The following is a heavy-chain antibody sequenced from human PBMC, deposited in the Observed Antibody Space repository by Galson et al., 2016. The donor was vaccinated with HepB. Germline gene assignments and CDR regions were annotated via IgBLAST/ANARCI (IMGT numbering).Heavy chain of an antibody. J-gene: IGHJ4*02. V-gene: IGHV3-7*01. CDR3: ARTDDYSTTRGFFDY. CDR2: IKGDGSGK. Sequence: SLRLSCAASGFSFSNYWMSWVRQAPGKGPEWVANIKGDGSGKYYVDSVKGRFTISRDNAKNLLDLQMNSLRVEDTGVYYCARTDDYSTTRGFFDYWGQGTLVTVSS. CDR1: GFSFSNYW. D-gene: IGHD4-11*01.